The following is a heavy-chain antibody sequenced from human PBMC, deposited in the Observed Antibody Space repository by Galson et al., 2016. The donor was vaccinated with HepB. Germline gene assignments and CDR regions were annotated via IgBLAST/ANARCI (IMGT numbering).Heavy chain of an antibody. J-gene: IGHJ4*02. CDR1: GFTFSSYS. CDR2: ISSRSSTI. V-gene: IGHV3-48*04. CDR3: AKAKDRGYDSGCLDN. Sequence: SLRLSCAASGFTFSSYSMNWVRQAPGKGLEWVSYISSRSSTIYYADSVKGRFTISRDNAKNSLFLQMNSLRAEDTALYYCAKAKDRGYDSGCLDNWGQGTLVIVSS. D-gene: IGHD6-19*01.